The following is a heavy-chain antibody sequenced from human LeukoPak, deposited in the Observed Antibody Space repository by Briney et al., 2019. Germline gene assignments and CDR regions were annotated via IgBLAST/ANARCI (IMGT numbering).Heavy chain of an antibody. Sequence: LAASVKVSCKASGYTFTGYYMHWVRQAPGQGLEWMGWINPNSGGTNYAQKFQGRVTMTRDTSISTAYMELSRLRSDDTAVYYCARDAGLTTVTNGDYWGQGTLVTVSS. CDR3: ARDAGLTTVTNGDY. CDR2: INPNSGGT. V-gene: IGHV1-2*03. CDR1: GYTFTGYY. D-gene: IGHD4-17*01. J-gene: IGHJ4*02.